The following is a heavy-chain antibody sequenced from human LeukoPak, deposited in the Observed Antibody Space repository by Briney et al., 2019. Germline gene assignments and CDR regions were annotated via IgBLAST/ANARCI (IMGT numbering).Heavy chain of an antibody. CDR1: GGSISSYY. CDR3: ASSSWYGRIDY. V-gene: IGHV4-59*08. J-gene: IGHJ4*02. Sequence: KPSETLSLTCTVSGGSISSYYWSWIRQPPGKGLEWIGYIYYSGSTNYNPSLKSRVTISVDTSKNQFSLKLSSVTAADTAVYYCASSSWYGRIDYWGQGTLVTVSS. CDR2: IYYSGST. D-gene: IGHD6-13*01.